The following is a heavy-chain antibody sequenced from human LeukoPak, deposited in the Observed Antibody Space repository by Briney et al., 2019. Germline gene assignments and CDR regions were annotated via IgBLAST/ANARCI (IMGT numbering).Heavy chain of an antibody. V-gene: IGHV4-59*01. D-gene: IGHD2/OR15-2a*01. CDR2: IYYSGST. CDR3: ARDLSHYYYYYMDV. CDR1: GGSISSFY. J-gene: IGHJ6*03. Sequence: SETLSLTCTVSGGSISSFYWSWIRQPPGKGLEWIAYIYYSGSTNYNPSLKSRVTISVDTSKNQFSLKLSSVTAADTAVYYCARDLSHYYYYYMDVWGKGTTVTVSS.